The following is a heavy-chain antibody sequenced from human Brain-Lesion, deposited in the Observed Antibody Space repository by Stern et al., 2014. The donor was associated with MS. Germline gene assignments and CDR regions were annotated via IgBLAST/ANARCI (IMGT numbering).Heavy chain of an antibody. V-gene: IGHV4-61*02. CDR1: GGSISSGGYY. Sequence: QLQLQESGPGLVKPSQTLSLSCTVSGGSISSGGYYWSWIRQPAGKGLEWIGRIFNSGSTSYNPSLKNRVTLSIETSKNQFPLRLNSMTAADTAVYYCARGRVVPGFQYYATDVWGQGTTVIVSS. CDR3: ARGRVVPGFQYYATDV. D-gene: IGHD2-2*01. J-gene: IGHJ6*02. CDR2: IFNSGST.